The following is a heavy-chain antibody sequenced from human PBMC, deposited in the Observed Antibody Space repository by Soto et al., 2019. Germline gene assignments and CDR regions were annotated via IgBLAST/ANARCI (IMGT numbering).Heavy chain of an antibody. V-gene: IGHV1-18*04. CDR1: GYTFTSYG. CDR2: INSNSGDT. Sequence: GASVKVSCKASGYTFTSYGISWVRQAPGQGLEWMGWINSNSGDTYYAQDFQGRIIMTRDKSTTTVFMELNSLKSDDTGVYYCTRGMDVWGQGTTVTVSS. J-gene: IGHJ6*02. CDR3: TRGMDV.